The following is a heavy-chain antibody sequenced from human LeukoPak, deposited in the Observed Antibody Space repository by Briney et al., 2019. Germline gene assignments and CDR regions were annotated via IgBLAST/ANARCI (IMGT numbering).Heavy chain of an antibody. Sequence: GGSLRLSCAASGFTFSSYAMSWVRQAPGKGLEWVSVISGGGNTVYADSVKGRFTISRDNSKNTLVLQMNSLRAEDTAVYYCAKDHAFWSGYYFDYWGQGTLVTVSS. CDR1: GFTFSSYA. D-gene: IGHD3-3*01. CDR3: AKDHAFWSGYYFDY. J-gene: IGHJ4*02. CDR2: ISGGGNT. V-gene: IGHV3-23*01.